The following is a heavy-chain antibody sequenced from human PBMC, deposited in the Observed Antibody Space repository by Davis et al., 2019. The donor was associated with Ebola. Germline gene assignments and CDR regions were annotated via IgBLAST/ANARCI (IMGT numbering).Heavy chain of an antibody. CDR1: GFIISGSS. CDR3: TRGAPYFMDV. D-gene: IGHD2/OR15-2a*01. Sequence: GESLKISCAASGFIISGSSLHWVRQASGKGLEWVGRFRSKIEGDATSYGAAVEGRFTISRDDSKNTAYLQMNSLKTEDTAVYYCTRGAPYFMDVWGQGTTVTVSS. J-gene: IGHJ6*02. V-gene: IGHV3-73*01. CDR2: FRSKIEGDAT.